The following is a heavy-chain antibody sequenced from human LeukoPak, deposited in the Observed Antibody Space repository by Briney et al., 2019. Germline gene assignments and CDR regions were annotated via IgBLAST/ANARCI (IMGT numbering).Heavy chain of an antibody. Sequence: GGSLRLSCAASGFTFSTYWMHWVRQAPGQGLVWVSHINSDGSNTNYADSVKGRFTISRDNAKNTLYLQMNSLRAEDTAVYYCTRISISVTPGDCWGQGTLVTVSS. CDR3: TRISISVTPGDC. V-gene: IGHV3-74*01. J-gene: IGHJ4*02. D-gene: IGHD2-21*02. CDR2: INSDGSNT. CDR1: GFTFSTYW.